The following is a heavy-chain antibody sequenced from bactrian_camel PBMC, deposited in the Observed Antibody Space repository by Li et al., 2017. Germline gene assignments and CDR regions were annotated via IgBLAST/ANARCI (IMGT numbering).Heavy chain of an antibody. Sequence: DVQLVESGGGSVQAGGSLRLSCAASGFTHSRWCMGWFRQAPGKEREGIAAIDTDGMPNYVDSVKGRFTISKDDDKNTLYLHMNDLRVEDTATYYCAAARQTCYGASQVLKLAESVVYFQFAGQGTQVTVS. CDR1: GFTHSRWC. CDR2: IDTDGMP. D-gene: IGHD1*01. V-gene: IGHV3S67*01. J-gene: IGHJ4*01.